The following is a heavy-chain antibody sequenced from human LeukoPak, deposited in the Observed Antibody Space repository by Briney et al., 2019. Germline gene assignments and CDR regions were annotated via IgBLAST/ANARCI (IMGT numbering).Heavy chain of an antibody. CDR3: ARDSHDYVWGSSPDAFDI. Sequence: SETLSLTCTVSRGSISSYYWSWIRQPPGKGLEWIGYIYYSGSTNYNPSLKSRVTISVDTSENQFSLKLNYVTAADTAVYYCARDSHDYVWGSSPDAFDIWGQGTMVTVSS. V-gene: IGHV4-59*12. CDR2: IYYSGST. CDR1: RGSISSYY. J-gene: IGHJ3*02. D-gene: IGHD3-16*01.